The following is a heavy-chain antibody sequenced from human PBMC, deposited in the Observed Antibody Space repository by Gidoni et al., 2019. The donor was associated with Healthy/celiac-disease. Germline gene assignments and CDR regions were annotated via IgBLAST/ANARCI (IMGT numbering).Heavy chain of an antibody. CDR1: GYSISSGYY. D-gene: IGHD3-22*01. V-gene: IGHV4-38-2*02. CDR3: ARESTPYYYDSSGYRIDP. CDR2: IYHSGST. J-gene: IGHJ5*02. Sequence: QVQLQESGPGLVKPSETLCLTCAVPGYSISSGYYWGWVRQPPGTGLEWIGSIYHSGSTYYNPSIRRRVTISVDTSKNQFSLKLSSVTAADTAVYYCARESTPYYYDSSGYRIDPWGQGTLVTVSS.